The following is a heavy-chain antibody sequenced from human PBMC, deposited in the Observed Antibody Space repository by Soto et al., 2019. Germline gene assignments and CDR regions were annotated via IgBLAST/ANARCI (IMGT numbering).Heavy chain of an antibody. CDR2: IIPIFGTA. V-gene: IGHV1-69*13. D-gene: IGHD3-22*01. CDR3: ARASPLYYDSSGYSPRYYFDY. Sequence: SVKVSCKASGGTFSSYAISWVRQAPGQGLEWMGGIIPIFGTANYAQKFQGRVTITADESTSTAYMELSSLRSEDTAVYYCARASPLYYDSSGYSPRYYFDYWGQGTLVTVSS. J-gene: IGHJ4*02. CDR1: GGTFSSYA.